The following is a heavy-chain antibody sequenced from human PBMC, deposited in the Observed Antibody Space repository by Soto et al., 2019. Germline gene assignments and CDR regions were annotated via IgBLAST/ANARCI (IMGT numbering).Heavy chain of an antibody. D-gene: IGHD1-26*01. CDR2: IHPHGGGT. CDR1: GYSFTDYY. J-gene: IGHJ4*01. CDR3: ASGIGLGTFFDF. Sequence: VKVSCKASGYSFTDYYMHWVRQAPGQGLEWMGWIHPHGGGTNYARKFQDWATMTRDTSTSTVYMELSRLKSDDTALYYCASGIGLGTFFDFWGQGTLVTVS. V-gene: IGHV1-2*04.